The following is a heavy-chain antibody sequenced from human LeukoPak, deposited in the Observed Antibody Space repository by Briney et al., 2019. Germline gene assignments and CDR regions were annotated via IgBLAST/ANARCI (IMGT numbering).Heavy chain of an antibody. CDR2: ISSSSSYI. CDR3: ARMVAGTFGYFDY. Sequence: GGSLRLSCAASGFTFSSYSMNWVRQAPGKGREWVSSISSSSSYIYYADSVKGRFTISRDNAKNSLYLQMNSLRAEDTAVYYCARMVAGTFGYFDYWGQGTLVTVSS. V-gene: IGHV3-21*01. J-gene: IGHJ4*02. CDR1: GFTFSSYS. D-gene: IGHD6-19*01.